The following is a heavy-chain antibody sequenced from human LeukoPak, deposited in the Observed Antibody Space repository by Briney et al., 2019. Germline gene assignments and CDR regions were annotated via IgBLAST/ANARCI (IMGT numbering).Heavy chain of an antibody. D-gene: IGHD3-10*01. CDR1: GFTFSSYS. CDR2: ISSSSSYI. CDR3: LVRGSGGFDY. V-gene: IGHV3-21*01. J-gene: IGHJ4*02. Sequence: GGFLRLSCAASGFTFSSYSMNWVRQAPGKGLEWVSSISSSSSYIYYADSVKGRFTISRDNAKNSLYLQINSLRAEDTAVYYCLVRGSGGFDYWGQGTLVTVSS.